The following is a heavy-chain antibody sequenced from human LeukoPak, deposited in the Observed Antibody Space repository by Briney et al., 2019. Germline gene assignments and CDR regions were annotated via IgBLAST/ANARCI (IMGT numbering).Heavy chain of an antibody. D-gene: IGHD4-17*01. CDR3: ARGGAATVKYYGDSY. J-gene: IGHJ4*02. CDR1: GFTFSDYY. Sequence: SGGSLRLSCAASGFTFSDYYMSRIRQAPGKGLEWVSYISSSGSTIYYADSVKGRFTISRDNAKNSLYLQMNSLRAEDTAVYYCARGGAATVKYYGDSYWGQGTLVTVSS. V-gene: IGHV3-11*04. CDR2: ISSSGSTI.